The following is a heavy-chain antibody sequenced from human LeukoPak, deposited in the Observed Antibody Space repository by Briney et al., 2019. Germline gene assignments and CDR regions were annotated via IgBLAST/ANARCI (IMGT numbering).Heavy chain of an antibody. V-gene: IGHV4-39*07. CDR1: GGSISSSSYY. J-gene: IGHJ4*02. CDR3: ARARGYYGSGSYYDY. CDR2: IYYSGST. D-gene: IGHD3-10*01. Sequence: SETLSLTCTVSGGSISSSSYYWGWIRQPPGKGLEWIGSIYYSGSTYYNPSLKSRVTISVDRSKNQFSLKLSSVTAADTAVYYCARARGYYGSGSYYDYWGQGTLVTVSS.